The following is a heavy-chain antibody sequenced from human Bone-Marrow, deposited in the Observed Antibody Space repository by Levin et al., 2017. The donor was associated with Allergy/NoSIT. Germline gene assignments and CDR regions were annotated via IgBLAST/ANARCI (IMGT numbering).Heavy chain of an antibody. CDR1: GFIFSDYY. CDR2: ISSRSTNI. Sequence: PGGSLRLSCAASGFIFSDYYMGWIRQAPGKGPEWVSYISSRSTNIYYAASVKGRFTISRDNTKNSLYLHMTSLRAEDTALYYCARSPGIATTGHSYYYSLDVWGQGTKVTVSS. D-gene: IGHD6-13*01. J-gene: IGHJ6*02. V-gene: IGHV3-11*01. CDR3: ARSPGIATTGHSYYYSLDV.